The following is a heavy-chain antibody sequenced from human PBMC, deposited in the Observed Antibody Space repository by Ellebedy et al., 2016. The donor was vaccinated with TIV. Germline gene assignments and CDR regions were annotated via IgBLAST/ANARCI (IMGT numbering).Heavy chain of an antibody. J-gene: IGHJ4*02. CDR2: LHSDGVT. CDR3: ARDMSYGDYDY. V-gene: IGHV3-66*01. D-gene: IGHD4-17*01. CDR1: GFTVSTNY. Sequence: PGGSLRLSCAASGFTVSTNYMSWVRQAPGKGLEWVSVLHSDGVTYYADSVKGRFTISRDNAKNTLYLQMNSLRAEDTAVYYCARDMSYGDYDYWGQGTLVTVSS.